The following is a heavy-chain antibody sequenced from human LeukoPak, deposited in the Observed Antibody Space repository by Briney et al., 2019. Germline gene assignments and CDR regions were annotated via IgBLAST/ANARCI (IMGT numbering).Heavy chain of an antibody. J-gene: IGHJ3*02. Sequence: ASVKVSCKASEYTYTAYYVHWVRQAPGQGLEWMGWINTNTGNPTYAQGFTGRFVFPLDTSVSTAYLQISSLKAEDTAVYYCARDPAATGAFDIWGQGTMVTVSS. CDR1: EYTYTAYY. D-gene: IGHD2-15*01. CDR3: ARDPAATGAFDI. V-gene: IGHV7-4-1*02. CDR2: INTNTGNP.